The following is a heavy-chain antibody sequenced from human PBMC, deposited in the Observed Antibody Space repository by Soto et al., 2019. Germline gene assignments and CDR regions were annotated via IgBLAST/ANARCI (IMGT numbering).Heavy chain of an antibody. CDR2: INPNSGGT. J-gene: IGHJ4*02. CDR1: GYTFTGYY. D-gene: IGHD2-15*01. CDR3: ARVNVVVVAATREYYFDY. V-gene: IGHV1-2*02. Sequence: DSVKVSCKASGYTFTGYYMHWVRQAPGQGLEWMGWINPNSGGTNYAQKFQGRVTMTRDTSISTAYMELSRLRSDDTAVYYCARVNVVVVAATREYYFDYWGQGTLVTVSS.